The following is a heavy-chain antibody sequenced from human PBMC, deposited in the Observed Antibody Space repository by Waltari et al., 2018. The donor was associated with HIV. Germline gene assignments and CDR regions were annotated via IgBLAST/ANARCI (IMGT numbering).Heavy chain of an antibody. CDR2: TYSGGST. D-gene: IGHD2-2*02. J-gene: IGHJ6*02. CDR3: ARAVVPGRIPHYYYAMDV. Sequence: EVQLVESGGDLIQPGGSLRLSCSPSGSTVSSTFMSWVSPAPGKGLEWVSLTYSGGSTYYATSVQGRFTVSRDISKNTLYLQMSGLRGDDTAVYYCARAVVPGRIPHYYYAMDVWGQGTTVTVSS. V-gene: IGHV3-53*01. CDR1: GSTVSSTF.